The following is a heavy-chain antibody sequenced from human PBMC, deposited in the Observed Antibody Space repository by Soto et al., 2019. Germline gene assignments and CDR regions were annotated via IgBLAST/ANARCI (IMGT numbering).Heavy chain of an antibody. Sequence: ESGGGLVKPGGSLRLSCAASGFTFSSYSMNWVRQAPGKGLEWVSSISSSSSYIYYADSVKGRFTISRDNAKNSLYLQMNSLRAEDTAVYYCARDPVEMAAFDYWGQGTLVTVSS. V-gene: IGHV3-21*01. CDR2: ISSSSSYI. CDR1: GFTFSSYS. CDR3: ARDPVEMAAFDY. D-gene: IGHD6-19*01. J-gene: IGHJ4*02.